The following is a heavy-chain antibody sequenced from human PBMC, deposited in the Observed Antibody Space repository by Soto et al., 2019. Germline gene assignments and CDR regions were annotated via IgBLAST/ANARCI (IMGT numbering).Heavy chain of an antibody. V-gene: IGHV1-18*01. Sequence: QVQLVQSGAEVKNPGASVKVSCMASDYTFINYAISWVRQAPGQGLEGMGWINPDNGNTDSAQKFPGRVTRTADTTTSTASRDQRSLRSDDTAVYYWARGGSGWYVSYWGQGTLVTVSS. CDR2: INPDNGNT. CDR1: DYTFINYA. CDR3: ARGGSGWYVSY. D-gene: IGHD6-19*01. J-gene: IGHJ4*02.